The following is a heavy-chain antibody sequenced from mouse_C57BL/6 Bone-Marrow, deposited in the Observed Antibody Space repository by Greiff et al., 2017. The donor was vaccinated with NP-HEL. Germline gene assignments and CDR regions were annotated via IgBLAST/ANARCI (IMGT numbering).Heavy chain of an antibody. CDR2: IYPGDGDT. J-gene: IGHJ4*01. D-gene: IGHD3-2*02. Sequence: QVQLQQSGPELVKPGASVKISCKASGYAFSSSWMNWVKQRPGKGLEWIGRIYPGDGDTNYNGKFKGKATLTADKSSSTAYMQLSSLTTEDSAVSFWATNVSGYRRAVDYWGQGTSVTVSS. CDR1: GYAFSSSW. V-gene: IGHV1-82*01. CDR3: ATNVSGYRRAVDY.